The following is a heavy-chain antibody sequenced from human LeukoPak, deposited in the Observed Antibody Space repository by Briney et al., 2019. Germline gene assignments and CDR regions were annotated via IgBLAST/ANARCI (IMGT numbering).Heavy chain of an antibody. Sequence: GGSLRLSCAASGFTFSNYAMNWVRQAPGKGLEWVSAISGSDGRTYYADSVKGRFTITRDNSKNTLYLQMNSLRAEDTAVYYCVRDDWGPGDHWGQGTLVTVSS. CDR1: GFTFSNYA. D-gene: IGHD3-16*01. J-gene: IGHJ5*02. V-gene: IGHV3-23*01. CDR3: VRDDWGPGDH. CDR2: ISGSDGRT.